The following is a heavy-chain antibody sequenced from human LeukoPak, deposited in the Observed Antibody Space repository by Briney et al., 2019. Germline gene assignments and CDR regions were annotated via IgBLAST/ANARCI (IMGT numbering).Heavy chain of an antibody. J-gene: IGHJ2*01. CDR2: IWYDGSIT. CDR1: GFTFCRYG. CDR3: ARDYLDWYFDL. V-gene: IGHV3-33*01. Sequence: GRSLRLSSAPSGFTFCRYGIHTGRQAPDEGVESVEVIWYDGSITYYADTAKGRFTISRDNSKNTVYLEKNSLRAEDTAVYYCARDYLDWYFDLWGRGTLVTVSS.